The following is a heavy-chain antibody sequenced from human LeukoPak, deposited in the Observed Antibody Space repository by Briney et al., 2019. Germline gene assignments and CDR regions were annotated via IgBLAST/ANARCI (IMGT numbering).Heavy chain of an antibody. CDR2: IYYRGGN. CDR3: APGLRCDYFEY. D-gene: IGHD3/OR15-3a*01. V-gene: IGHV4-39*02. CDR1: GRPVSSSRYY. J-gene: IGHJ4*02. Sequence: PSETLSLTCSVSGRPVSSSRYYGGWIRQPPGKGLEWIGSIYYRGGNYYDPSLKSRFSISVDTSNNRFSLNLSSVTDADTAVYYCAPGLRCDYFEYWGQGILVTVSS.